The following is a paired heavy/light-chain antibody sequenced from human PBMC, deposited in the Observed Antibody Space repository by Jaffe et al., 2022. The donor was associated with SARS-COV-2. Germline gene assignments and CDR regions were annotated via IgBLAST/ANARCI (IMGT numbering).Heavy chain of an antibody. V-gene: IGHV3-48*02. Sequence: EVQLEESGGGLAQPGKSLRLSCVTSGFIFSDYGMNWVRQAPEKGLEWVAYISGSSGLIHYADSVKGRFTISRDNAKNSLYLQMNSLRDEDTAVYYCARGVGTTLFGNFDSWGQGTLVTVSS. CDR1: GFIFSDYG. J-gene: IGHJ4*02. D-gene: IGHD1-26*01. CDR2: ISGSSGLI. CDR3: ARGVGTTLFGNFDS.
Light chain of an antibody. J-gene: IGLJ1*01. CDR2: QNN. V-gene: IGLV3-1*01. CDR3: QAWDSGTYV. CDR1: RLGDKY. Sequence: YELTQPPSVSVSPGQTASITCFGDRLGDKYAFWYQQKPGQSPVLVIYQNNRRPSGIPERFSGSNSGNTATLTVTGTQPMDEADYYCQAWDSGTYVFGTGTKVTVL.